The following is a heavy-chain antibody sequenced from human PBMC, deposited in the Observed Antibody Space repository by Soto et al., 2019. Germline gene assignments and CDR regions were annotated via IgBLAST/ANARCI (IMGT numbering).Heavy chain of an antibody. J-gene: IGHJ6*02. Sequence: QVQLVQSGAEVKKPGASVKVSCKASGYTFTSYGISWVRQAPGQGLEWMGWISAYNGNTNYAQNLQGRVTMTTDTSTSTAYMELRSLTSDDTAVYYCARDRGTTVITTDSYYYFYGMDVWGQGTTVTVSS. CDR1: GYTFTSYG. V-gene: IGHV1-18*01. CDR2: ISAYNGNT. D-gene: IGHD4-17*01. CDR3: ARDRGTTVITTDSYYYFYGMDV.